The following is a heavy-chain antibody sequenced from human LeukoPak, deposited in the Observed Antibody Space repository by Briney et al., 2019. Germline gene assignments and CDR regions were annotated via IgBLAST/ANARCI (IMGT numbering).Heavy chain of an antibody. J-gene: IGHJ3*02. V-gene: IGHV4-39*07. CDR1: GGSISSSSYY. CDR3: AREDYGSGSYDAFDI. CDR2: IYYSGST. Sequence: SGTLSLTCTVSGGSISSSSYYWGWIRQPPGKGLEWIGSIYYSGSTYYNPSLKSRVTISVDTSKNQFSLKLSSVTAADTAVYYCAREDYGSGSYDAFDIWGQGTMVTVSS. D-gene: IGHD3-10*01.